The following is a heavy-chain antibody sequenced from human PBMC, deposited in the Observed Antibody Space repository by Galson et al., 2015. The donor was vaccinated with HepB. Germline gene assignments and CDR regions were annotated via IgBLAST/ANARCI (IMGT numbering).Heavy chain of an antibody. J-gene: IGHJ4*02. CDR3: ARELARIWFGEFDY. D-gene: IGHD3-10*01. CDR1: GFTFSSYA. CDR2: ISYDGSNK. Sequence: SLRLSCAASGFTFSSYAMHWVRQAPGKGLEWVAVISYDGSNKYYADSVKGRFTISRDNSKNTLYLQMNSLRAEDTAVYYYARELARIWFGEFDYWGQGTLVTVSS. V-gene: IGHV3-30*04.